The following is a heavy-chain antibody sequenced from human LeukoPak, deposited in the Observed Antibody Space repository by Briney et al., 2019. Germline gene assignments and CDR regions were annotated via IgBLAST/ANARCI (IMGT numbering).Heavy chain of an antibody. D-gene: IGHD6-19*01. CDR3: ARLIPVHEYYNSYMDV. CDR1: GFKFMTYT. V-gene: IGHV3-48*01. Sequence: PGGSLRLSCAASGFKFMTYTMTWVRRAPGKGLEWISYISEGSSNIQYADSVRGRFTISRDNAGDSLFLLMNSLRAEDTAVYYCARLIPVHEYYNSYMDVWGKGTTVTVSS. J-gene: IGHJ6*03. CDR2: ISEGSSNI.